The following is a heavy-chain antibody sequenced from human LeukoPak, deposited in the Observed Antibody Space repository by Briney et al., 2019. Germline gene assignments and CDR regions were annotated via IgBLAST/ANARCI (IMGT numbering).Heavy chain of an antibody. V-gene: IGHV1-46*01. D-gene: IGHD6-19*01. CDR1: GYTFTSYY. CDR3: ARDFMAVTGRAPDY. Sequence: ASVKVSCKASGYTFTSYYMHWVRQAPGQGLEWMGIVNPSDGSTTYAQKFQGRVTMTRDTSTSTVYMELSSLRSEDTAVYSCARDFMAVTGRAPDYWGQGTLVTVSS. J-gene: IGHJ4*02. CDR2: VNPSDGST.